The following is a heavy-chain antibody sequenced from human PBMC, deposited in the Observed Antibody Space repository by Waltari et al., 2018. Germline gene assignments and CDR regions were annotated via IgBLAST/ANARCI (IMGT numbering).Heavy chain of an antibody. CDR3: AREVRTGTTNYYYYYGMDV. CDR2: ISSSSSYI. Sequence: EVQLVESGGGLVKPGGSLRLSCAASGFTFSSYSMNWVRQAPGKGLEWVSSISSSSSYIYYADSVKGRFTISRDNAKNSLYLQMNSLRAEDTAVYYCAREVRTGTTNYYYYYGMDVWGQGTTVTVSS. D-gene: IGHD1-7*01. CDR1: GFTFSSYS. J-gene: IGHJ6*02. V-gene: IGHV3-21*01.